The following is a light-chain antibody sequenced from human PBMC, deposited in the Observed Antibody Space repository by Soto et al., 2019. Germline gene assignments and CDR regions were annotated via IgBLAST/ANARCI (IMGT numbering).Light chain of an antibody. CDR1: SSNIGAGYD. J-gene: IGLJ2*01. CDR2: GNS. CDR3: QSYDSSLSVV. V-gene: IGLV1-40*01. Sequence: QSVLTQPPSVSGAPGQRVTISCTGSSSNIGAGYDVHWYLQLPGTAPKLLIYGNSNPPSGVPDRFSGYKSGTSASLAITGLQAEDEADYYCQSYDSSLSVVFGGGTKLTVL.